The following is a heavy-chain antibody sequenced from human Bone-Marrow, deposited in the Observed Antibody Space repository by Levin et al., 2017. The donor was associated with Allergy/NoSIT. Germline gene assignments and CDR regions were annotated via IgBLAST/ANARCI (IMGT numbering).Heavy chain of an antibody. CDR1: GFTFSSYS. Sequence: GESLKISCAASGFTFSSYSMSWVRQAPGKGLEWVSYISSTSSSIYYADSVKGRFTISRDNAKNSLSLQMNSLRGDDTAGYYCASIYSGYDRGYWGQGTLVTVSS. J-gene: IGHJ4*02. D-gene: IGHD5-12*01. CDR2: ISSTSSSI. CDR3: ASIYSGYDRGY. V-gene: IGHV3-48*01.